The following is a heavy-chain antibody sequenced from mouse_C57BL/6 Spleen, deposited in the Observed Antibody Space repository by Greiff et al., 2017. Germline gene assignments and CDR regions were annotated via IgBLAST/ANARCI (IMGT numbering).Heavy chain of an antibody. V-gene: IGHV1-72*01. Sequence: QVQLQQSGAELVKPGASVKLSCKASGYTFTSYWMHWVKLRPGRGLEWIGRIHPNSGGTKYNEKFKSKTTLKVDNPNSTAYMQVSSQTSEDSAFYCGAGEFADWGQGTLVTVSA. CDR1: GYTFTSYW. J-gene: IGHJ3*01. CDR2: IHPNSGGT. CDR3: AGEFAD.